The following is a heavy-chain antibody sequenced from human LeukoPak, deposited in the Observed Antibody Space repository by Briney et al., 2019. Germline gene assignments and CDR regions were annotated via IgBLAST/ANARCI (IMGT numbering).Heavy chain of an antibody. CDR2: ISGSGGST. D-gene: IGHD3-3*01. CDR1: GFTFSTYA. J-gene: IGHJ5*02. CDR3: AKDGQATYYDLWSGYGNSWFDP. Sequence: HPGGSLRLSCAASGFTFSTYAMSWVRQAPGKGLEWVSAISGSGGSTYYADSVKGRFTISRDNSKNTLYLQMNSLRAEDTAVYYCAKDGQATYYDLWSGYGNSWFDPWGQGTLVTVSS. V-gene: IGHV3-23*01.